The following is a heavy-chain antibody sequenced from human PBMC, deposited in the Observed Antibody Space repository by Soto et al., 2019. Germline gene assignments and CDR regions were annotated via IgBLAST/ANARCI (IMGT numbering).Heavy chain of an antibody. D-gene: IGHD3-22*01. J-gene: IGHJ4*02. V-gene: IGHV3-21*01. CDR3: ARDDGYYYDSSGSSGFDY. CDR2: ISSSSYI. CDR1: GFTFSSYS. Sequence: XSLKISFAASGFTFSSYSMHWVLQAPGKGLEWVSSISSSSYIYYADSVKGRFTISRDNAKNSLYLQMNSLRAEDTDVYYCARDDGYYYDSSGSSGFDYWGQGTLVTVSS.